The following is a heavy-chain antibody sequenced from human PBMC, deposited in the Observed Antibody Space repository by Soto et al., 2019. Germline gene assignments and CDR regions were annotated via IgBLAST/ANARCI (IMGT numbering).Heavy chain of an antibody. CDR3: VSWADAADEDYFHH. CDR1: GIRFTSSW. CDR2: INQDGGQK. D-gene: IGHD3-16*01. V-gene: IGHV3-7*01. J-gene: IGHJ1*01. Sequence: AGSLRLSCAASGIRFTSSWMSWVRQAPGKGLEWVAHINQDGGQKYYVDSAKGRFTISRDNAKTSLYLQMNSLRAEDTAVFYCVSWADAADEDYFHHWGQGTLVTVSS.